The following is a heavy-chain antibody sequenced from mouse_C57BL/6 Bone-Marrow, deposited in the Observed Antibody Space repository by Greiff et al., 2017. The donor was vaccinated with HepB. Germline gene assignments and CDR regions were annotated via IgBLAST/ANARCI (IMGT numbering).Heavy chain of an antibody. V-gene: IGHV1-64*01. J-gene: IGHJ2*01. CDR3: ARSRRNGPYYFDY. Sequence: QVQLKQPGAELVKPGASVKLSCKASGYTFTSYWMHWVKQRPGQGLEWIGMIHPNSGSTNYNEKFKSKATLTVDKSSSTAYMQLSSLTSEDSAVYYCARSRRNGPYYFDYWGQGTTLTVSS. CDR1: GYTFTSYW. D-gene: IGHD1-1*02. CDR2: IHPNSGST.